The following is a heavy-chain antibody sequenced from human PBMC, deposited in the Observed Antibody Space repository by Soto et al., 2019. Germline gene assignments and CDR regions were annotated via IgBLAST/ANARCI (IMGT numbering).Heavy chain of an antibody. CDR3: ANGGNPNWYFDL. D-gene: IGHD2-15*01. CDR1: GFTFRSYA. CDR2: ISDSGGST. V-gene: IGHV3-23*01. Sequence: EVQLLESGGGLVQPGGSLRLSCAASGFTFRSYAMSWVCQAPGKGLEWVSAISDSGGSTYYANSVKGRFTISRDNSKNTLYLQMNSLRAEDTAVYYCANGGNPNWYFDLWGRGTLVTVSS. J-gene: IGHJ2*01.